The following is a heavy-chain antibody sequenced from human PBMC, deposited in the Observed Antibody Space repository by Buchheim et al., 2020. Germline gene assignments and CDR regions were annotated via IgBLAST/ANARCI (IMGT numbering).Heavy chain of an antibody. CDR1: GFAFSAAA. J-gene: IGHJ4*02. V-gene: IGHV3-73*02. CDR2: IRGKGNNYAT. Sequence: EVQLVESGGGLVQPGESLKLSCVGSGFAFSAAAMHWVRRASGKGLEWVGHIRGKGNNYATAYSASVKGRFTISRDDSENTAYLQMNSLKIEDTAVYYCTGSSSGYWGRGTL. D-gene: IGHD6-6*01. CDR3: TGSSSGY.